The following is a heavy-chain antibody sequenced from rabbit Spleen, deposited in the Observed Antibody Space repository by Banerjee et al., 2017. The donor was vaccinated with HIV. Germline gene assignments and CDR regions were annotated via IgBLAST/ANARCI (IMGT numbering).Heavy chain of an antibody. Sequence: QEQLVESGGGLVKPGASLTLTCTASGFSFSNSYDMCWVRQAPGKGLEWIGCIYTGNFKTYYASWAKGRFTISRTSSTTVTLRMTSLTAADRATYFCARDLVGVIGWNFYLWGPGTLVTVS. V-gene: IGHV1S45*01. CDR1: GFSFSNSYD. CDR3: ARDLVGVIGWNFYL. D-gene: IGHD1-1*01. J-gene: IGHJ4*01. CDR2: IYTGNFKT.